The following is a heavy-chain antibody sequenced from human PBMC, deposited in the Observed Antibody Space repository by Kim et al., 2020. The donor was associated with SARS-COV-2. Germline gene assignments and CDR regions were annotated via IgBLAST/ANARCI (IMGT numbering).Heavy chain of an antibody. CDR3: ARGWNVLPWFGELLSENWFDP. D-gene: IGHD3-10*01. CDR2: IYHSGST. J-gene: IGHJ5*02. V-gene: IGHV4-4*02. Sequence: SETLSLTCAVSGGSISSSNWWSWVRQPPGKGLEWIGEIYHSGSTNYNPSLKSRVTISVDKSKNQFSLKLSSVTAADTAVYYCARGWNVLPWFGELLSENWFDPWGQGILVTVSS. CDR1: GGSISSSNW.